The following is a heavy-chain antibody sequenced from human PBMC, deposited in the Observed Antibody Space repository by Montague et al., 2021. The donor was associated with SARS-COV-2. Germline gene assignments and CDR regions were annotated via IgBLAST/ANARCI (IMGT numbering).Heavy chain of an antibody. D-gene: IGHD2-8*01. CDR3: ASRAPTRIVLMVYAIGGYFDY. V-gene: IGHV3-48*03. Sequence: SLRLSCAASGFTFSSHEMNWVRQAPGKGLEWVSYISSTGSTIFYADSVKGRFTISRDNAKNSLYLQMNSLRAEDTAVYYCASRAPTRIVLMVYAIGGYFDYWGQGTLVTVSS. CDR1: GFTFSSHE. J-gene: IGHJ4*02. CDR2: ISSTGSTI.